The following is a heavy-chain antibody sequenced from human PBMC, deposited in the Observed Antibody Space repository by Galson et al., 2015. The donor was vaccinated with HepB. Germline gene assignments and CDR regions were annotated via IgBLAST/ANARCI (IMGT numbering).Heavy chain of an antibody. CDR2: ISYDGVMK. D-gene: IGHD5-24*01. Sequence: SLRLSCAASGFTFKNYGIHWVRQAPGQGPQWLAGISYDGVMKYFEDSVKGRFTISRDNSRKTVSLQMNSLRREDTAIYYCARDFAMGDGYNSFDYWGQGSQVTVSS. CDR1: GFTFKNYG. CDR3: ARDFAMGDGYNSFDY. V-gene: IGHV3-30*03. J-gene: IGHJ4*02.